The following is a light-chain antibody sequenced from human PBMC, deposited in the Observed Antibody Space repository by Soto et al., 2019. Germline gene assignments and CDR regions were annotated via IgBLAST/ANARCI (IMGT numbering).Light chain of an antibody. CDR3: QQSDSTPYT. J-gene: IGKJ2*01. Sequence: DIQMTQSPSTLPASVGDRVTITCRASQSISNWLAWYQQKPGKAPRLLIYDASSLLSGVPSRFSGSGSGTDFTLTIASLQPEDFSTYYCQQSDSTPYTFGQGTKVDIK. V-gene: IGKV1-39*01. CDR1: QSISNW. CDR2: DAS.